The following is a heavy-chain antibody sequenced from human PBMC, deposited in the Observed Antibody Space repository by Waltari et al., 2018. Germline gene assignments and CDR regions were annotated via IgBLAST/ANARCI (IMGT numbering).Heavy chain of an antibody. Sequence: QVQLQESGPGLVKPSQTLSLTCTVSGGSISSGGYYWSWIRQHPGKGLEWIGYIYHSGSTYYNPPLKSRGTISVDRSKNQFSLKLSSVTAADTAVYYCAREGQQLGSFDYWGQGTLVTVSS. J-gene: IGHJ4*02. V-gene: IGHV4-31*03. D-gene: IGHD6-13*01. CDR1: GGSISSGGYY. CDR2: IYHSGST. CDR3: AREGQQLGSFDY.